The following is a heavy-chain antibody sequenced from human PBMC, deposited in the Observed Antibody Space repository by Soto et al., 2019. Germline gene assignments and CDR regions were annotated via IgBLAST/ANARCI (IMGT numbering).Heavy chain of an antibody. Sequence: ASVKVSCKASGGTFSSYAISWVRQAPGQGLEWMGGIIPIFGTANYAQKFQGRVTITADESTSTAYMELSSLRSEDTAVYYCARHNDYYYYGMDVWGQGTTVTVSS. V-gene: IGHV1-69*13. CDR1: GGTFSSYA. J-gene: IGHJ6*02. CDR3: ARHNDYYYYGMDV. CDR2: IIPIFGTA. D-gene: IGHD1-20*01.